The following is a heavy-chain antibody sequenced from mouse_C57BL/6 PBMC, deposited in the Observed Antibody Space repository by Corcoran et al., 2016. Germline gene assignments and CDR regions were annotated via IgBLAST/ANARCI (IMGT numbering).Heavy chain of an antibody. D-gene: IGHD2-4*01. CDR2: INPNNGGT. CDR3: ARDDYFDGGFAY. Sequence: EVQLQQSGPELVKPGASVKIPCKASGYTFTDYNMDWVKQSHGKSLEWIGDINPNNGGTSYNQKFKGKATLTVDKSSSTAYMELRSLTSEDSAVYYCARDDYFDGGFAYWGQGTLVTVSA. J-gene: IGHJ3*01. CDR1: GYTFTDYN. V-gene: IGHV1-18*01.